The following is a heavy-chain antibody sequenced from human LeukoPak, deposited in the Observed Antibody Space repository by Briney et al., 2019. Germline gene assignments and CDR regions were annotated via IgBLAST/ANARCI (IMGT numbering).Heavy chain of an antibody. CDR2: IFPGDSDT. CDR1: GYSLTSYW. CDR3: ARRYAYDDAETDY. J-gene: IGHJ4*02. V-gene: IGHV5-51*01. Sequence: GESLKISCKGSGYSLTSYWIDWVRQMPGKGLEWMGIIFPGDSDTRYSPSFQGQVTISADKSIGTAYLQWTSLKASDTAIYYCARRYAYDDAETDYWGQGTLVTVSS. D-gene: IGHD3-22*01.